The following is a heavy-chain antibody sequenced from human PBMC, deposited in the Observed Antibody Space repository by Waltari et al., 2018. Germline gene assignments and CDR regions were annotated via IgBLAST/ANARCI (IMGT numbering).Heavy chain of an antibody. CDR1: GGSFSGYY. CDR3: ASHLRFLII. D-gene: IGHD3-3*01. Sequence: QVQLQQWGAGLLKPSETLSLTCAVYGGSFSGYYWSWIRQPPGKGLEWIGEINHNGSTNYNPALKSRVTIAVDTSKNQFSLKLNSVTAADTAVYYCASHLRFLIIWGQGTMVTVSS. V-gene: IGHV4-34*01. J-gene: IGHJ3*02. CDR2: INHNGST.